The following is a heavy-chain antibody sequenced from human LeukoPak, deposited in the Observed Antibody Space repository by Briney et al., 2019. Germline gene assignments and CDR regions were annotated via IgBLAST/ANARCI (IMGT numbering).Heavy chain of an antibody. CDR1: GGSISGSSYY. J-gene: IGHJ5*02. V-gene: IGHV4-39*07. Sequence: SETLSLTCTVSGGSISGSSYYWGWIRQPPGKGLEWIGSIYYSGSTYYNPSLKSRVTISVDTSKNQFSLKLSSVTAADTAVYYCARAPFLEWTHNWFDPWGQGTLVTVSS. CDR2: IYYSGST. CDR3: ARAPFLEWTHNWFDP. D-gene: IGHD3-3*01.